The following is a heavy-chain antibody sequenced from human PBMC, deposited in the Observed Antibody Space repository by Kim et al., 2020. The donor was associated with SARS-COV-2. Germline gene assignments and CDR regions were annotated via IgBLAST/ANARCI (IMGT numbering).Heavy chain of an antibody. CDR2: ITSDGSGT. CDR1: GCTFNGSW. D-gene: IGHD2-8*01. Sequence: GGSLRLSCAASGCTFNGSWMHRVRQAPGKGLVWVSRITSDGSGTEYADAVTGRFTISRDKDKNTVYLQMNSLRDEDTAVYYCERDTNWNNYDSWCQGTLVTVSA. V-gene: IGHV3-74*03. J-gene: IGHJ4*02. CDR3: ERDTNWNNYDS.